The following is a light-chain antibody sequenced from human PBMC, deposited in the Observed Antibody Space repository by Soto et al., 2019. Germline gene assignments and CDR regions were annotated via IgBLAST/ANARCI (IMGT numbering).Light chain of an antibody. CDR3: QQLNSYPSST. CDR1: QGFNSY. CDR2: AAS. J-gene: IGKJ4*01. V-gene: IGKV1-9*01. Sequence: IQLTQSPSSLSASVGDRVTITCRASQGFNSYLAWYQQKPGKAPKLLIYAASTLQSGVPSRFSGSRSGKDFTLTISSLQPEDFATYYCQQLNSYPSSTFGGGTKVEIK.